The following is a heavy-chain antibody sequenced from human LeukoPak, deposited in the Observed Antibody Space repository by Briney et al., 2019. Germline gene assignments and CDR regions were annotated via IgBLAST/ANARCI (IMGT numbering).Heavy chain of an antibody. V-gene: IGHV4-34*01. J-gene: IGHJ4*02. Sequence: PSETLSLTCAVYGGSFSGYYWSWIRQPPGKGLEWIGSIYYSGSTYYNPSLKSRVTISVDTSKNQFSLKLSSVTAADTAVYYCARRLGELSYFDYWGQGTLVTVSS. CDR2: IYYSGST. CDR3: ARRLGELSYFDY. CDR1: GGSFSGYY. D-gene: IGHD3-16*02.